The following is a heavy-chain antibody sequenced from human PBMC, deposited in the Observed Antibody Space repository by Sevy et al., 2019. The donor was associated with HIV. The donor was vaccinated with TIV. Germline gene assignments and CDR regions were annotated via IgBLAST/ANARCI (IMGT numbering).Heavy chain of an antibody. D-gene: IGHD2-2*01. CDR1: GYSFPSYW. J-gene: IGHJ4*02. CDR3: ARLEQGKYCSSTSCYPDY. V-gene: IGHV5-51*01. Sequence: GESLKISCTGSGYSFPSYWIGWVRQMPGKGLEWMGIIYPGDSATRYSQSFQGQVTISADKSISTAYLPWSSLKASDTAMYYCARLEQGKYCSSTSCYPDYWGQGTLVTVSS. CDR2: IYPGDSAT.